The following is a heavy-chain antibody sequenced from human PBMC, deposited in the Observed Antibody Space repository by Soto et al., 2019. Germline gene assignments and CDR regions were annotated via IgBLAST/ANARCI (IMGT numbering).Heavy chain of an antibody. J-gene: IGHJ6*02. Sequence: QVNLVESGGGVVQLGRSLRLSCAASGFTFSDYGMHWVRQAPGKGLEGGAAISHDGSNKFYGDSVKGRFTISRDNSKNTLLLQTDSLRDEDTAVYFCAKEARSRAVTATRVYGMDVWGQGTTVAVSS. CDR2: ISHDGSNK. CDR3: AKEARSRAVTATRVYGMDV. V-gene: IGHV3-30*18. D-gene: IGHD4-17*01. CDR1: GFTFSDYG.